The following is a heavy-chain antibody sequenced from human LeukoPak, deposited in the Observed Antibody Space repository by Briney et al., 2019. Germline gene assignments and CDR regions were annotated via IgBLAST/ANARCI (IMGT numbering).Heavy chain of an antibody. CDR2: INPNSGAT. V-gene: IGHV1-2*02. J-gene: IGHJ5*02. CDR1: GYTFTDYY. Sequence: ASVKVSCKTSGYTFTDYYMHWVRQAPGQGLEWLGWINPNSGATNYAQKFQGRVTMTRDTSISTTYMELSNLGSDDTAVYYCARGPANWLDPWGQGTLVAVSS. CDR3: ARGPANWLDP.